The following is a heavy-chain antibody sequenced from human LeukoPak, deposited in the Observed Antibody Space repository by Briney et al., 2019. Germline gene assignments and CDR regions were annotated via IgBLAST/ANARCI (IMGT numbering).Heavy chain of an antibody. V-gene: IGHV3-30*02. J-gene: IGHJ1*01. CDR1: GFNFGSYA. CDR3: ATHYREGVTGREYFQH. Sequence: GGSLRLSCAASGFNFGSYAMHWVRQAPGKGLEWVAFISFDGSDKYYAESVKGRFTISRDNSKNTLYLQMNSLRAEDTAVYYCATHYREGVTGREYFQHWGQGTLVTVSS. D-gene: IGHD6-19*01. CDR2: ISFDGSDK.